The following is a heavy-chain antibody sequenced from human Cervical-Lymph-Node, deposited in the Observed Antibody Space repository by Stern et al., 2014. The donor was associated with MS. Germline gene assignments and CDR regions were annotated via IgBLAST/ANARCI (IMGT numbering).Heavy chain of an antibody. CDR2: IWYDGTKK. Sequence: QVQLVQSGGGVVQPGRSLRLSCAASGFTFSDYGMHWVRQAPGKGLGWVAIIWYDGTKKYYADSVKGRFTISRDNSNNTLYLQMNSLRAEDTAVYYCARDASWIQLWSYFDYWGQGTLVTVSS. CDR3: ARDASWIQLWSYFDY. J-gene: IGHJ4*02. V-gene: IGHV3-33*01. D-gene: IGHD5-18*01. CDR1: GFTFSDYG.